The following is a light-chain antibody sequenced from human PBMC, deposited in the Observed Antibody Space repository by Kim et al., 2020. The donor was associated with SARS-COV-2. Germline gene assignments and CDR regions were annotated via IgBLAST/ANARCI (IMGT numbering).Light chain of an antibody. Sequence: QQVTLSCAVNNSNIGSHYGAHWYQQLPGTVPRVLIIRSTNRPSGVPDRFSGSKSGTSASLAITGLQADDEADYFCQSYDSRLNVVVFGGGTQLTVL. J-gene: IGLJ2*01. CDR2: RST. CDR1: NSNIGSHYG. V-gene: IGLV1-40*01. CDR3: QSYDSRLNVVV.